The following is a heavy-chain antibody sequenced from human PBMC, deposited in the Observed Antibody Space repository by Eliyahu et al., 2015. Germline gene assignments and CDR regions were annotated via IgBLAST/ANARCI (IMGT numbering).Heavy chain of an antibody. J-gene: IGHJ4*02. CDR1: GYSFTSYW. V-gene: IGHV5-51*03. Sequence: EVQLVQSGAEVKKPGESLKISCKGSGYSFTSYWSGWVRQMPGKGPEWMGIIYPGDSDTRYSPSFQGQVTISADKSISTAYLQWSSLKASDTAMYYCARLTRHSRRAVAGSLGDYWGQGTLVTVSS. CDR3: ARLTRHSRRAVAGSLGDY. D-gene: IGHD6-19*01. CDR2: IYPGDSDT.